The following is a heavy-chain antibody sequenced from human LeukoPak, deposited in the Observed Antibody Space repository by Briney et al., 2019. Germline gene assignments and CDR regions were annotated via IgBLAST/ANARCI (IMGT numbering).Heavy chain of an antibody. CDR3: AKQLSSNAN. CDR1: GFTFSAYS. V-gene: IGHV3-7*01. J-gene: IGHJ4*02. D-gene: IGHD5-18*01. Sequence: PGGSLRLSCAASGFTFSAYSMSWVRQAPGKGLEWVANTNQDGSEKYYADSVKGRFTISRDNAKNSLYLQMNGLRAEDTAVYYCAKQLSSNANWGQGTLVTVSS. CDR2: TNQDGSEK.